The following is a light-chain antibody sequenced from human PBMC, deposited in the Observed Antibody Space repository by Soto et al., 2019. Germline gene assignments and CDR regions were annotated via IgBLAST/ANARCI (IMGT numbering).Light chain of an antibody. CDR3: QQSDSLPIT. CDR2: DAS. Sequence: DLRMTQSPSSLSASVGDRVTITCRASQDISNYLNWYQQRPGKAPKLLIYDASNLERGVPSRFSGTRSGTHFTFAITSLQPEDVATYYCQQSDSLPITFGQGTRLEI. CDR1: QDISNY. V-gene: IGKV1-33*01. J-gene: IGKJ5*01.